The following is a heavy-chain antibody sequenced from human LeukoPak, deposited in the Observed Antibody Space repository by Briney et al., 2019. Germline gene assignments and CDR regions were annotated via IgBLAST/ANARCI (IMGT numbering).Heavy chain of an antibody. V-gene: IGHV3-53*01. D-gene: IGHD1-26*01. CDR2: IYSDGNT. Sequence: GGSLRLACAASGFTVSNNRLSWVRQAPGMGLEWVSTIYSDGNTYYPDSVKGRFTISRDGSKNTLYLQLNSLRTEDTAIYYCARGGGVTDYYPFIGRYFDLWGRGTLVTVSS. CDR3: ARGGGVTDYYPFIGRYFDL. CDR1: GFTVSNNR. J-gene: IGHJ2*01.